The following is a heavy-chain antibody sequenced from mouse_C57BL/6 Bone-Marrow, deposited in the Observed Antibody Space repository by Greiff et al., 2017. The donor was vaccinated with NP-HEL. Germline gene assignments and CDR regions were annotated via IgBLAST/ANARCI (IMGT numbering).Heavy chain of an antibody. CDR2: IDPENGDT. D-gene: IGHD1-1*01. Sequence: VQLQQSGAELVRPGASVKLSCTASGFNIKDDYMHWVKQRPEQGLEWIGWIDPENGDTEYASKFQGKATITADTSSNTAYLQLSSLTSEDTAVYYCTTITTVVAPPYWYFDVWGTGTTVTVSS. CDR3: TTITTVVAPPYWYFDV. CDR1: GFNIKDDY. J-gene: IGHJ1*03. V-gene: IGHV14-4*01.